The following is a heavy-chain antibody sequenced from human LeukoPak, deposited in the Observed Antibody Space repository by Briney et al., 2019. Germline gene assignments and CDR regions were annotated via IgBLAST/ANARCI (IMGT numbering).Heavy chain of an antibody. D-gene: IGHD3-22*01. J-gene: IGHJ5*02. CDR2: ISLDGSDE. V-gene: IGHV3-30*18. CDR3: VKADSGYYR. CDR1: GFTFNDYG. Sequence: PGGSLRLSCAASGFTFNDYGMHWVRQAPGKGLEWVAVISLDGSDEFYADSVKGRFTIFRDNFKNTLYLQLNSLRAEDTAIYYCVKADSGYYRWGQGTLATVSS.